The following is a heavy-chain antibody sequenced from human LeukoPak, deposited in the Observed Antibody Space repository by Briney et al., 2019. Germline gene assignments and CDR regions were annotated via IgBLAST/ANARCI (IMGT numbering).Heavy chain of an antibody. CDR2: ISGSGGST. Sequence: PGGSLRLSCAASGFTFSSYAMSWVRQAPGKGLEWVSAISGSGGSTYYADSVKGRFTISRDNSKNTLYLQMNSLRAEDTAAYYCAKDSAGYSYGKGAFDIWGQGTMVTVSS. V-gene: IGHV3-23*01. CDR3: AKDSAGYSYGKGAFDI. CDR1: GFTFSSYA. D-gene: IGHD5-18*01. J-gene: IGHJ3*02.